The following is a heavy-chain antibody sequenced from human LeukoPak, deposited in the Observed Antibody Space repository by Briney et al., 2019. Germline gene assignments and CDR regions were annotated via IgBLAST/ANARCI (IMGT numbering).Heavy chain of an antibody. CDR3: GRGLSMVRGVIIIH. J-gene: IGHJ4*02. V-gene: IGHV3-30-3*01. CDR2: ISHEGGDK. D-gene: IGHD3-10*01. CDR1: GFTFNTYS. Sequence: GGSLRLSCAASGFTFNTYSMHWVRQAPGKGLEWVAMISHEGGDKYYVDAVEGRFTISRGISKNTLYLQMNSVSADDTAVYYCGRGLSMVRGVIIIHWGQGTLVTVSS.